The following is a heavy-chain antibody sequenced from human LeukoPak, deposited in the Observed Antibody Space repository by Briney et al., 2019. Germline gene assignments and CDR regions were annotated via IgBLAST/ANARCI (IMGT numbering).Heavy chain of an antibody. CDR1: GFTFSSYS. CDR3: ARSLIFDY. J-gene: IGHJ4*02. Sequence: PGGSLRLSCAVSGFTFSSYSMNWVRQAPGKGMEWVSSISSSSSYIYYADSVRGRFTISRDNAKNSLYLQMNSLRAEDTAVYYCARSLIFDYWGQGILVTVSS. D-gene: IGHD2-8*01. V-gene: IGHV3-21*01. CDR2: ISSSSSYI.